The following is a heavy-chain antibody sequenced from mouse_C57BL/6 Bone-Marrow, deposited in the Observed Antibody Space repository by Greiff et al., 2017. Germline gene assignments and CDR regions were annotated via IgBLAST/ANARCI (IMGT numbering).Heavy chain of an antibody. CDR2: IDPENGDT. CDR1: GFNIKDDY. D-gene: IGHD1-1*01. CDR3: TTRGSYGSSYFDY. V-gene: IGHV14-4*01. J-gene: IGHJ2*01. Sequence: VQLQQSGAELVRPGASVKLSCTASGFNIKDDYMHWVKQRPEQGLEWIGWIDPENGDTEYASKFQGKATITADTSSNTAYLQLSSLTSEDTAVYYCTTRGSYGSSYFDYWGQGTTLTVSS.